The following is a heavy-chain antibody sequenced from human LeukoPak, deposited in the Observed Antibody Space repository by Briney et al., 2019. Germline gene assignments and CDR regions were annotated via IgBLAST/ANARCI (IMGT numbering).Heavy chain of an antibody. CDR3: AREEWELHYFDY. J-gene: IGHJ4*02. CDR1: GFTFSSYG. D-gene: IGHD1-26*01. Sequence: GGSLRLSCAASGFTFSSYGMHWVRQAPGKGLEWVAVISYDGSNKYYADSVKGRFTISRDNAKNSLYPQMNSLRAEDTAVYYCAREEWELHYFDYWGQGTLVTVSS. V-gene: IGHV3-30*03. CDR2: ISYDGSNK.